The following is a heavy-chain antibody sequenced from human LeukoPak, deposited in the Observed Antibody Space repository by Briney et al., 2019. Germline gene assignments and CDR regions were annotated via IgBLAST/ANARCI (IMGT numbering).Heavy chain of an antibody. CDR2: IIPILGIA. J-gene: IGHJ4*02. D-gene: IGHD3-22*01. CDR3: ASPPADYYDSRDYFDY. CDR1: GLTFSSYV. Sequence: AVKVSCKASGLTFSSYVISWARQEPGQGLEWMGGIIPILGIANYAQKFQGRVTITADKSTSTAYMELSRLRSEDTAVYYCASPPADYYDSRDYFDYWVQGTLVSVCS. V-gene: IGHV1-69*10.